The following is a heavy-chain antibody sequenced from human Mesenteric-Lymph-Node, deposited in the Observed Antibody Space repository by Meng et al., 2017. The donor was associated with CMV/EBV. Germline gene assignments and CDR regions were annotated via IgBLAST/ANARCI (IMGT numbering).Heavy chain of an antibody. CDR2: IHPSSGDT. D-gene: IGHD3-10*01. J-gene: IGHJ4*02. Sequence: KVSCKASGYTFTGYHVHWVRQAPGQGLDWMGRIHPSSGDTNYAKKFQGRVTMTRDTSISTAYMELSRLTSDDTAVYFCAPSSSPFFDYWGQGTLVTVSS. CDR1: GYTFTGYH. CDR3: APSSSPFFDY. V-gene: IGHV1-2*06.